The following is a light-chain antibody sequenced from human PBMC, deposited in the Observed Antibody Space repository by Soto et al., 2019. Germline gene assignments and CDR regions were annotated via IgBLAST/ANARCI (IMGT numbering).Light chain of an antibody. CDR2: EVT. V-gene: IGLV2-8*01. CDR3: SSYAGSDNFEV. CDR1: RSDVGDYNY. J-gene: IGLJ2*01. Sequence: QSVLTQPPSASGSPGQSVTISCTGTRSDVGDYNYVSWYQQHSGKAPKLLIYEVTKRPSGVPDRFSGSKSANTASLTVSGLQAEDEADYYCSSYAGSDNFEVFGGGTKLTVL.